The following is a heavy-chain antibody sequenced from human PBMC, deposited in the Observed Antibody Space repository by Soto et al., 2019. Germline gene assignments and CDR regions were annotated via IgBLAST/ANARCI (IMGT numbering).Heavy chain of an antibody. V-gene: IGHV4-34*01. D-gene: IGHD1-26*01. CDR1: GGSLLGHY. Sequence: SEALSLTCAVSGGSLLGHYWSWSRQSPEKGLEWIGEINHSGLTNYNPTLKSRVTISRDASKNQFSLRLSSMTAADSAVYFCARAAVKLGATLFDPWGQGTLVTVSS. CDR3: ARAAVKLGATLFDP. CDR2: INHSGLT. J-gene: IGHJ5*02.